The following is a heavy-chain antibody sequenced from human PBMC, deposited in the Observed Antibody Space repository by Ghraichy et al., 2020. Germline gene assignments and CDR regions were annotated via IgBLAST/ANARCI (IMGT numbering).Heavy chain of an antibody. CDR1: GGSVSSGSYY. D-gene: IGHD4-17*01. CDR2: IYYSGST. V-gene: IGHV4-61*01. CDR3: ARVDYGDYEGYFDY. Sequence: SQTLSLTCTVSGGSVSSGSYYWSWIRQPPGKGLEWIGYIYYSGSTNYNPSLKSRVTISVDTSKNQFSLKLSSVTPADTAVYYCARVDYGDYEGYFDYWGQGTLVTVSS. J-gene: IGHJ4*02.